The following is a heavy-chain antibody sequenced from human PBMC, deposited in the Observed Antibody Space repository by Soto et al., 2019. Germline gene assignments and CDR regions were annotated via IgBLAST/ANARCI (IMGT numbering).Heavy chain of an antibody. V-gene: IGHV3-30*18. Sequence: GGSLRLSCAASGFTFSSYGMHWVRQAPGKGLEWVAVISYDGSNKYYADSVKGRFTISRDNSKNTLYLQMNSLRAEDTAVYYCAKSDYWGQGTLVTVSS. CDR3: AKSDY. CDR2: ISYDGSNK. J-gene: IGHJ4*02. CDR1: GFTFSSYG.